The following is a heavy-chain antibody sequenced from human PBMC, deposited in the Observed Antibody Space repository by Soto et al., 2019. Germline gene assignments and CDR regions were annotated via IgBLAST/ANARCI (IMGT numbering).Heavy chain of an antibody. V-gene: IGHV3-30*18. Sequence: GGSLRLSCAASGFTFSSYGMHWVRQAPGKGLEWVAVISYDGSNKYYADSVKGRFTISRDNSKNTLYLQMNSLRAEDTAVYYCAKSDYWGQGTLVTVSS. CDR3: AKSDY. CDR2: ISYDGSNK. J-gene: IGHJ4*02. CDR1: GFTFSSYG.